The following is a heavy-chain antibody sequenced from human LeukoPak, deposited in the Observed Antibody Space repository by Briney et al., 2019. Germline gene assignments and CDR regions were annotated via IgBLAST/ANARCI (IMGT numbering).Heavy chain of an antibody. CDR3: TSDDAFDI. CDR1: GFTFGDYA. CDR2: IRSKAYGGTT. V-gene: IGHV3-49*04. J-gene: IGHJ3*02. Sequence: QPGRSLRLSCTASGFTFGDYAMSWVREAPGKGLGWVVFIRSKAYGGTTEYAASVKGRFTISRDDSKSVAYLQMNSLKTEDTAVYYCTSDDAFDIWGQGTMVTVSS.